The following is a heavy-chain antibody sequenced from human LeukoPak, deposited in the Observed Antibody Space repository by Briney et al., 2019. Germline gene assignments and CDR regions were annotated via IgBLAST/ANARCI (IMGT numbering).Heavy chain of an antibody. V-gene: IGHV4-61*01. CDR3: ARVAAVAHFDY. D-gene: IGHD6-19*01. CDR2: IYYSEST. CDR1: GGSVSSGSYY. Sequence: SETLSLTCTVSGGSVSSGSYYWSWIRQPPGKGLEWIGYIYYSESTNYDPSLKSRVTISVDTSKNQFSLKLSSVTAADTAVYYCARVAAVAHFDYWGQGTLVTVSS. J-gene: IGHJ4*02.